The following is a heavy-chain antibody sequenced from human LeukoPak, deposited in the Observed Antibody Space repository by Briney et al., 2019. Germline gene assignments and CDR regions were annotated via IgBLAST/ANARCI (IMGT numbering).Heavy chain of an antibody. CDR1: GFTFSSYG. J-gene: IGHJ4*02. D-gene: IGHD3-9*01. CDR3: ARGSGYTHYDILTGYHN. Sequence: GGSLRLSCAASGFTFSSYGMSWVRQAPGKGLEWVSTISAISGSTYFADSVKGRFTISRDNSKNTLYLQMNSLRSEDTAVYYCARGSGYTHYDILTGYHNWGQGTLVTVSS. V-gene: IGHV3-23*01. CDR2: ISAISGST.